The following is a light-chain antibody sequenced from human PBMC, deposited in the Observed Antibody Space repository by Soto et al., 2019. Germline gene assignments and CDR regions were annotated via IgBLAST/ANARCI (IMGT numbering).Light chain of an antibody. CDR2: DTS. J-gene: IGKJ1*01. Sequence: EIVLTQSPGTLSLSPGDRATLSCRASQSVSNYYLAWYQQKPGQAPRLLIYDTSTRATGIPDRFIGSGSGTDFTLTISRLESEDFAVYYCQHYGSPRTFGQGTKVEIK. CDR3: QHYGSPRT. V-gene: IGKV3-20*01. CDR1: QSVSNYY.